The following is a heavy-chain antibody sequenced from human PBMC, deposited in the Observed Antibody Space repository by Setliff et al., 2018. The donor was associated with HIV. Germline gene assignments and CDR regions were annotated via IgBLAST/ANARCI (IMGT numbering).Heavy chain of an antibody. Sequence: ASVKVSCKASGYSFTDYYMHWVRQAPGQGLEWMGWINPNRGGTNYAQKFQGRVTMTRDTSISTAYMDLSSLRSEDTAVYYCAREARYQDRYYYYMDVWGKGTTVTVS. V-gene: IGHV1-2*02. CDR3: AREARYQDRYYYYMDV. D-gene: IGHD1-20*01. CDR2: INPNRGGT. CDR1: GYSFTDYY. J-gene: IGHJ6*03.